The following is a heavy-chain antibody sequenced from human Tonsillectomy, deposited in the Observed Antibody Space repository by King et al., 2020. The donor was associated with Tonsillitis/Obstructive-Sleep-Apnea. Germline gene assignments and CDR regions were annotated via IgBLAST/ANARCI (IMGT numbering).Heavy chain of an antibody. J-gene: IGHJ4*02. CDR3: ARGQGITVAGTDFDY. Sequence: VQLVESGGGVVQPGRSLRLSCAASGFTFSSYAMHWVRQAPGRGLEWVAVISYDGSNKYYADSVKGRFTISRDNSKNTLYLQMNSLRAEDTAVYYCARGQGITVAGTDFDYCGQGTLVSVSS. V-gene: IGHV3-30*01. D-gene: IGHD6-19*01. CDR1: GFTFSSYA. CDR2: ISYDGSNK.